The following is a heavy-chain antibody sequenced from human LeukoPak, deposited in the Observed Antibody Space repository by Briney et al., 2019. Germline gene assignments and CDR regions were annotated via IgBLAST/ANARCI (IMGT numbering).Heavy chain of an antibody. CDR1: GYTFSRYS. D-gene: IGHD3-10*01. CDR3: VRGRRGRDDYFDY. CDR2: VGTGGDDI. Sequence: PGGSLRLSCAASGYTFSRYSLKWVRQSPGKGLEWISYVGTGGDDIYYADSVTGRFTISRDNAEKSVYLQMNSLRVEDTAVYYCVRGRRGRDDYFDYWGQGTQVTVSS. J-gene: IGHJ4*02. V-gene: IGHV3-21*05.